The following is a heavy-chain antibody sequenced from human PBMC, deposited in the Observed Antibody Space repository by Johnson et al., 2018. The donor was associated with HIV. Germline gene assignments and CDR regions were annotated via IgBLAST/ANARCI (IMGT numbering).Heavy chain of an antibody. CDR3: ARDPGSITLIRGDAFDI. CDR1: GFTVSSNY. D-gene: IGHD3-10*01. J-gene: IGHJ3*02. V-gene: IGHV3-66*01. CDR2: IYSGGST. Sequence: VQLVESGGGLVQPGGSLRLSCAASGFTVSSNYMTWVRQAPGKGLEWVSVIYSGGSTYYADSVKGRFTISRDNSKNTLYLQMNSLRPEDTAVYYCARDPGSITLIRGDAFDIWGQGTVVIVSS.